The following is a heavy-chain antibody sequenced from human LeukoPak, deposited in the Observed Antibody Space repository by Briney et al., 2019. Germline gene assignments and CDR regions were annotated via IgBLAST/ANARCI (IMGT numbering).Heavy chain of an antibody. J-gene: IGHJ5*02. CDR3: ARAVVVAARPDNWFGP. Sequence: PSETLSLTCTVSGGSISSGGYYWSWIRQHPGKGLEWIGYIYYSGSTYYNPSLKSRVTISVDTSKNQFSLKLSSVTAADTAVYYCARAVVVAARPDNWFGPWGQGTLVTVSS. CDR1: GGSISSGGYY. D-gene: IGHD2-15*01. CDR2: IYYSGST. V-gene: IGHV4-31*03.